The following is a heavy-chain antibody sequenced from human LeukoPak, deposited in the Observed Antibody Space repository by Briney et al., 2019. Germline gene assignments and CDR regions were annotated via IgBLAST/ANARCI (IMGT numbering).Heavy chain of an antibody. V-gene: IGHV3-43*02. CDR3: AKDISRNFVVVPAADY. D-gene: IGHD2-2*01. CDR1: GLTFDDYA. Sequence: GGSRRLSGPASGLTFDDYAMHWFRQPPGKSLEWVSLISGDGGSTYYADSVKGRFTVSRDNSKNSLYLQMNSLRTEDTALYYCAKDISRNFVVVPAADYWGQGTLVTVSS. J-gene: IGHJ4*02. CDR2: ISGDGGST.